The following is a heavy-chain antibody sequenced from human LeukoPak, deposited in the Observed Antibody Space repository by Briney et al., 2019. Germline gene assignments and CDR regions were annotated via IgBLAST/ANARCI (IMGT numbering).Heavy chain of an antibody. CDR3: ANNPVTTILGSLRRSGALDY. V-gene: IGHV4-61*02. J-gene: IGHJ4*02. CDR2: IYTSGST. Sequence: SETLSLTCTVSGGSISSTNYYWNWIRLPAGKGLEWIGRIYTSGSTNYNPSLKSRVTISVDTSKNQFSLKLSSVTAADTAVYYCANNPVTTILGSLRRSGALDYWGQGTLVTVSS. CDR1: GGSISSTNYY. D-gene: IGHD4-17*01.